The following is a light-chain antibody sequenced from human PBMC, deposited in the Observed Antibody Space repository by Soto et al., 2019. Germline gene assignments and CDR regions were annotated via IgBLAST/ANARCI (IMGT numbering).Light chain of an antibody. J-gene: IGKJ1*01. CDR2: AAS. Sequence: DIQMTQSPSSLSASVGDRVTITCRASQSISSYLNWYQQKPGKAPKLLIYAASSLQSGVPSRFSGSGSGTDFTLTISSLQLEDFGTYYCQQSYSTLSWTFGQVTVLDIK. CDR3: QQSYSTLSWT. CDR1: QSISSY. V-gene: IGKV1-39*01.